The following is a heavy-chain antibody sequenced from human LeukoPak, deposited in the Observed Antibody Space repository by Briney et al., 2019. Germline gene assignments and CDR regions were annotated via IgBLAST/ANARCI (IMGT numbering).Heavy chain of an antibody. CDR1: GGYISSGSYY. Sequence: TEPLSLTCRVSGGYISSGSYYWSWIRQPAGKGLEWIGRIYTSGSTNYNPSLKSRVTISVETSTNPFSLQLSSVPAAGTAVYYCARDREITIFGVGYYYGMDVWGQGTTVTVSS. V-gene: IGHV4-61*02. D-gene: IGHD3-3*01. CDR3: ARDREITIFGVGYYYGMDV. J-gene: IGHJ6*02. CDR2: IYTSGST.